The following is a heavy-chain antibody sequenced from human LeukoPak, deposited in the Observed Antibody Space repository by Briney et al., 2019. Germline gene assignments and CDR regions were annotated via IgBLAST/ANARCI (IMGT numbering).Heavy chain of an antibody. CDR3: ARMALDGGDSIGFDS. J-gene: IGHJ5*01. Sequence: ASVKVSCKASGYTFTDYFIHWVRQAPGQGLEWMGWINPNIGDASYAQKFQDGVTMTRDRSINTAYMELSRLTSDDTAVYNCARMALDGGDSIGFDSWGQGTLVTVSS. CDR2: INPNIGDA. D-gene: IGHD2-21*02. CDR1: GYTFTDYF. V-gene: IGHV1-2*02.